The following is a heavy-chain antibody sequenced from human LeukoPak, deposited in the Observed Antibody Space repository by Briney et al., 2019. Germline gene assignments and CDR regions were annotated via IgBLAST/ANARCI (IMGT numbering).Heavy chain of an antibody. CDR3: ARVRRRTGYSSFDY. D-gene: IGHD3/OR15-3a*01. CDR1: GFTFSSYW. Sequence: PGGSLRLSRAASGFTFSSYWMHWVRQAPGKGLVWVSRINSDGSSTSYADSVKGRFTISRDNAKNTLYLQMNSLRAEDTAVYYCARVRRRTGYSSFDYWGQGTLVTVSS. CDR2: INSDGSST. V-gene: IGHV3-74*01. J-gene: IGHJ4*02.